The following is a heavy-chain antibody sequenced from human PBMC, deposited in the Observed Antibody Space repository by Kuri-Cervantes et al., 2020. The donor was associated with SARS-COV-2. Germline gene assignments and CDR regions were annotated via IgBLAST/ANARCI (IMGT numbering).Heavy chain of an antibody. J-gene: IGHJ6*03. D-gene: IGHD6-19*01. V-gene: IGHV4-34*01. CDR3: ARRPKSYSSGWDPWNYYYMDV. CDR2: INHSGST. Sequence: SETLSLTCAVHGGSFNTYYWTWIRQPPGKGLEWIGEINHSGSTNYNPSLKSRVTISVDTSKNQFSLKLSSVTAADTAVYYCARRPKSYSSGWDPWNYYYMDVWGKGTTVTVSS. CDR1: GGSFNTYY.